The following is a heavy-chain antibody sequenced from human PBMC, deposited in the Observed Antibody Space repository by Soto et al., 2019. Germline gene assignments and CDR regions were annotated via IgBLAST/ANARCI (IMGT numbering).Heavy chain of an antibody. CDR3: ARSVLRYFARKGGAPDNAFDI. D-gene: IGHD3-9*01. Sequence: LRLSCAASGFTFSSYAMSWVRQAPGKGLEWVSAISGSGGSTYYADSVKGRFTISRDNSKNTLYLQMNSLRAEDTAVYYCARSVLRYFARKGGAPDNAFDIWGQGKMVTVSS. V-gene: IGHV3-23*01. CDR1: GFTFSSYA. CDR2: ISGSGGST. J-gene: IGHJ3*02.